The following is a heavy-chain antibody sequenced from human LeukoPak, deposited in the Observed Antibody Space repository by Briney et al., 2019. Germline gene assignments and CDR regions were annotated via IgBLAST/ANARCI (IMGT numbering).Heavy chain of an antibody. CDR2: ISSSASAI. D-gene: IGHD3-3*01. V-gene: IGHV3-11*04. J-gene: IGHJ4*02. CDR3: ARGRGITIFGIPYSFDY. CDR1: GFTISDYY. Sequence: PGGSLGLSCAASGFTISDYYMSWIRQAPGKGLEWVSYISSSASAIYYADSVKGRFTISRDDAKNSLYLQMNSLRAEDTALYYCARGRGITIFGIPYSFDYWGQGTLVTVSS.